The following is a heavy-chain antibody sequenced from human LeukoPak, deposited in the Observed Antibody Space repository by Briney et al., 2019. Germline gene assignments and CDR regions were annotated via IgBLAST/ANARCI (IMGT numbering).Heavy chain of an antibody. CDR2: ITGSSSR. V-gene: IGHV3-48*01. J-gene: IGHJ6*02. CDR3: ARDSSYGMDV. CDR1: GFTFSSYD. Sequence: GGSLRLSCAASGFTFSSYDMNWVRQAPGKGLEWVSYITGSSSRYYADSVKGRFTISRDNAKNSLYLQMNSLRAEDTAIYYCARDSSYGMDVWGQGTTVTVSS.